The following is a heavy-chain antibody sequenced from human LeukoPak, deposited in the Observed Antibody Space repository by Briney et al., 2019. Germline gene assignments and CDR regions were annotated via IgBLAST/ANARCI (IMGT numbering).Heavy chain of an antibody. CDR2: INQSGST. CDR3: ARRRYFDY. Sequence: SETLSLTCTVFGGSISTYYWTWIRQPPGKGLEWIGEINQSGSTNYNPSLKSRVTISVDTSKNQFSLKLDSVTAADTAVYYCARRRYFDYWGQGTLVTVSS. V-gene: IGHV4-34*01. CDR1: GGSISTYY. J-gene: IGHJ4*02.